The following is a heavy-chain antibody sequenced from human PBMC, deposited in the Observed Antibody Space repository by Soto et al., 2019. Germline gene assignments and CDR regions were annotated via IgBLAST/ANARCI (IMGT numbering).Heavy chain of an antibody. Sequence: QVQLQESGPGLVKPAQTLSLTCTVSGDSMGSGDYYWTWIRQPPGKGLEWIGYIYYLGTTFYNPSLESRVNISIDTSKTPFSLRLTSVTAADTAVYYCSRGSTYYGFLTWGQGTLVTVSS. CDR2: IYYLGTT. J-gene: IGHJ5*02. D-gene: IGHD3-10*01. CDR1: GDSMGSGDYY. CDR3: SRGSTYYGFLT. V-gene: IGHV4-30-4*01.